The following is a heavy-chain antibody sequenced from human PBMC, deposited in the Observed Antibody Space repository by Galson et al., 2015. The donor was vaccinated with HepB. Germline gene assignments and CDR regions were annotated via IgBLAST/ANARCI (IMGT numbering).Heavy chain of an antibody. CDR1: GYTFTNYY. D-gene: IGHD3-22*01. CDR2: INPSGGST. CDR3: ARDSQYYYDSSGYYPPTGYFDL. J-gene: IGHJ2*01. V-gene: IGHV1-46*01. Sequence: SVKVSCKASGYTFTNYYMHWVRQAPGQGLEWMGKINPSGGSTSYAQKFQGRVTMTRDTSTSTVYMELRSLRSEDTAVYYCARDSQYYYDSSGYYPPTGYFDLWGRGTLVTVSS.